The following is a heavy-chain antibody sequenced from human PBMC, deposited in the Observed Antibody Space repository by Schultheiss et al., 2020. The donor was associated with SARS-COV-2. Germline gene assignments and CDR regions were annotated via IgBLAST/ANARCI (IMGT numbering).Heavy chain of an antibody. CDR3: ARRWLQIDDAFDI. CDR2: ISSSGSTI. Sequence: GESLQISCAASGFTFSSYAMSWIRQAPGKGLEWVSYISSSGSTIYYADSVKGRFTISRDNAKNSLYLQMNSLRAEDTAVYYCARRWLQIDDAFDIWGQGTMVTVSS. CDR1: GFTFSSYA. D-gene: IGHD5-24*01. V-gene: IGHV3-11*01. J-gene: IGHJ3*02.